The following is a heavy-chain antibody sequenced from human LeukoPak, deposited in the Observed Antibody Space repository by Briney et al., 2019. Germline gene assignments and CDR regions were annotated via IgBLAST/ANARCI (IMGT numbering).Heavy chain of an antibody. CDR1: GFTFSKAW. D-gene: IGHD4-23*01. CDR2: IKTKPEGGTT. Sequence: PGGSLRLSCAASGFTFSKAWMIWVRQAPGKGLEWVARIKTKPEGGTTDYAAPVKGRFTISRDDSKNKLYIQMNSLKTEDTAVYYCTSSGSRWDYFDYWGQGILATVSS. J-gene: IGHJ4*02. CDR3: TSSGSRWDYFDY. V-gene: IGHV3-15*05.